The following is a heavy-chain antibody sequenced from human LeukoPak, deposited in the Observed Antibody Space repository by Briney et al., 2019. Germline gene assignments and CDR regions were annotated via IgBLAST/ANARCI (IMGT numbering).Heavy chain of an antibody. CDR1: GYSFSSYD. D-gene: IGHD3-9*01. CDR2: MNPNSGNT. V-gene: IGHV1-8*01. J-gene: IGHJ4*02. CDR3: TTAGELPIRYFDY. Sequence: GASVKVSCKASGYSFSSYDIHWVRQATGQGLEWMGWMNPNSGNTGYAQKFQGRVTMTRNTPINTAYMELSGLISEDTAVYFCTTAGELPIRYFDYWGQGTLVTVSS.